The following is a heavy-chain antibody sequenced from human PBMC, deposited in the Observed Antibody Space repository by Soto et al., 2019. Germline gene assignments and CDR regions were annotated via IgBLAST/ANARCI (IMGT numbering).Heavy chain of an antibody. V-gene: IGHV1-46*01. Sequence: GASVKVSCKASGYTFTSYYVHWVRQAPGQGLEWMGIINPSGGSTSYAQKFQGRVTMTRDTSTSTVYMELSSLRSEDTAVYYCASTPLGGGPFDYWGQGTLVTVSS. CDR1: GYTFTSYY. CDR2: INPSGGST. J-gene: IGHJ4*02. CDR3: ASTPLGGGPFDY. D-gene: IGHD3-16*01.